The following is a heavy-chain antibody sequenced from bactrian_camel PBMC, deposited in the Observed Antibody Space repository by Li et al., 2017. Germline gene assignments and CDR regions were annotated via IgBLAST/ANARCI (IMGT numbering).Heavy chain of an antibody. CDR2: INERGETT. CDR3: AAGGGPEYTY. CDR1: GFSFSSYW. J-gene: IGHJ4*01. Sequence: HVQLVESGGGLVQPGGSLRLSCAASGFSFSSYWMHWVRQAPGKGLEWVSHINERGETTFYAESVKGRFTGSRDNAKNTVYLQMNSLKSEDTALYYCAAGGGPEYTYWGQGTQVTVS. D-gene: IGHD7*01. V-gene: IGHV3S1*01.